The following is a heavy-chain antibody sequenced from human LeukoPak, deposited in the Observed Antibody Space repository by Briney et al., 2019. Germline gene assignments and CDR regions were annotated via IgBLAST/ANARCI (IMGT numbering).Heavy chain of an antibody. V-gene: IGHV3-74*03. J-gene: IGHJ4*02. CDR1: GFTFNTYW. D-gene: IGHD2-2*03. CDR3: ARDSDWILFDY. Sequence: AGSLRLSCAASGFTFNTYWMHWVRPAPGQGLVWVARVNREGTTTAYADSVKGRFIISRDNSKNTLYLQMNNLRAEDAAVYYCARDSDWILFDYWGQGTPVTVSS. CDR2: VNREGTTT.